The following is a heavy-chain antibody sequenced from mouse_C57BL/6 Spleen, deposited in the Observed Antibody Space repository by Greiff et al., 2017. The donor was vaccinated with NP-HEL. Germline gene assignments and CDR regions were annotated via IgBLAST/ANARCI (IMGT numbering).Heavy chain of an antibody. CDR2: IYPGSGST. J-gene: IGHJ4*01. CDR1: GYTFTSYW. Sequence: QVHVKQPGAELVKPGASVKMSCKASGYTFTSYWITWVKQRPGQGLEWIGDIYPGSGSTNYNEKFKSKATLTVDTSSSTAYMQLSSLTSEDSAVYYCARDGKGAMDYWGQGTSVTVSS. D-gene: IGHD2-3*01. CDR3: ARDGKGAMDY. V-gene: IGHV1-55*01.